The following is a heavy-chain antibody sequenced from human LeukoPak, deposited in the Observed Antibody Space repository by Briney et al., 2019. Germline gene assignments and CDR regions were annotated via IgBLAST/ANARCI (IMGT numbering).Heavy chain of an antibody. CDR1: GGSISSSSYY. V-gene: IGHV4-39*01. CDR2: IYYSGST. Sequence: SETLSLTCTVSGGSISSSSYYWGWIRQPPGKGLEWIGSIYYSGSTYYNPSLKGRVTISVDTSKNQFSLKLSSVTAADTAVYYCARTSRSWYGHYYMDVWGKGTTVTISS. CDR3: ARTSRSWYGHYYMDV. D-gene: IGHD6-13*01. J-gene: IGHJ6*03.